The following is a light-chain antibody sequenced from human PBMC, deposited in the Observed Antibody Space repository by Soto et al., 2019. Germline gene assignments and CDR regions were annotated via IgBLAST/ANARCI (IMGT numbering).Light chain of an antibody. V-gene: IGKV1-5*03. Sequence: DIQMTQSPSPLSASVGDRVTITCRASQSISSWLAWYQQKPGKAPKLLIYKASSLESGVPSRFSGSGSGTEFTLTISSLQPDDFATYYCQQYSSYSPETFGRGTKVEIK. CDR2: KAS. CDR3: QQYSSYSPET. J-gene: IGKJ1*01. CDR1: QSISSW.